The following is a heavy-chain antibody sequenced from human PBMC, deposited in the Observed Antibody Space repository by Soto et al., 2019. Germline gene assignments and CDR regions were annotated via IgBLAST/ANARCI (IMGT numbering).Heavy chain of an antibody. CDR2: INPFNPTGTST. CDR3: ERDLAAADH. Sequence: QVQLVQSGAEVKKPGASVKISCRASGYTFTNYYIHWVRQAPGQGLEWLGIINPFNPTGTSTNYAERFQGRGTLTMDTATSTVYMELSGLRSEDTAMFYCERDLAAADHWGQGPLVIVSS. J-gene: IGHJ4*02. V-gene: IGHV1-46*01. CDR1: GYTFTNYY. D-gene: IGHD6-13*01.